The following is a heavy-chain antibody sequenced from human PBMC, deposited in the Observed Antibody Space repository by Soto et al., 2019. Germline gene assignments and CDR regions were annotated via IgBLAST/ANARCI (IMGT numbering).Heavy chain of an antibody. Sequence: EVQLVQSGAEVKKPGESLKISCKGSGYTFTSYWIGWVRQMPGKGLEWMGIIYPGDSDTRYSPSFQGQVTISADKSINTAYLQWNSLKASDSARYYCARPGSSCHSAPFDYWGQGTLVIVSS. CDR3: ARPGSSCHSAPFDY. D-gene: IGHD2-21*01. CDR1: GYTFTSYW. J-gene: IGHJ4*02. CDR2: IYPGDSDT. V-gene: IGHV5-51*01.